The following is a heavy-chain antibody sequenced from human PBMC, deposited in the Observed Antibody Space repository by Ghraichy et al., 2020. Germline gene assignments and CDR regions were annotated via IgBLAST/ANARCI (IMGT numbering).Heavy chain of an antibody. D-gene: IGHD4-17*01. V-gene: IGHV4-59*01. CDR2: IYYSGST. CDR1: GGSISSYY. CDR3: ARFHIGYYGDYVYYFDY. J-gene: IGHJ4*02. Sequence: SETLSLTCTVSGGSISSYYWSWIRQPPGKGLEWIGYIYYSGSTNYNPSLKSRVTISVDTSKNQFSLKLSSVTAADTVVYYCARFHIGYYGDYVYYFDYWGQGTLVTVSS.